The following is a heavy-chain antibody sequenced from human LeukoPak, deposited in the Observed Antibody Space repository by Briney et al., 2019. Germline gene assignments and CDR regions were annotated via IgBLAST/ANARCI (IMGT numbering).Heavy chain of an antibody. J-gene: IGHJ4*02. Sequence: GASVKVSCKASGYTFTSYGISWVRQAPGQGLEWMGRISAYNGNTDYAQKLQGRVTMTTDTSTSTAYMELRSLRSDDTAVYYCAREEGYCSSTSCSKGGYWGQGTLVTVSS. CDR2: ISAYNGNT. D-gene: IGHD2-2*01. CDR3: AREEGYCSSTSCSKGGY. V-gene: IGHV1-18*01. CDR1: GYTFTSYG.